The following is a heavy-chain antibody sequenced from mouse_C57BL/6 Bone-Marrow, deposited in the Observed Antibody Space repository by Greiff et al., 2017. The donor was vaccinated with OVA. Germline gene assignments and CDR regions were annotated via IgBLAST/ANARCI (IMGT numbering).Heavy chain of an antibody. J-gene: IGHJ2*01. D-gene: IGHD4-1*01. V-gene: IGHV1-64*01. CDR3: AREDWVYYFDY. Sequence: QVQLQQPGAELVKPGASVKLSCKASGYTFTSYWMHWVKQRPGQGLEWIGMIHPNSGSTNYNEKFKSKATLTVDKSSSTAYMQLSSLTSEDSAVYYCAREDWVYYFDYWGQGTTLTVSS. CDR2: IHPNSGST. CDR1: GYTFTSYW.